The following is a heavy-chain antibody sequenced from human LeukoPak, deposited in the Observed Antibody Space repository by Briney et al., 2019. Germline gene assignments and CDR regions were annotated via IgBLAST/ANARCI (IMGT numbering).Heavy chain of an antibody. J-gene: IGHJ3*02. D-gene: IGHD3-22*01. CDR1: GFTFSSYA. CDR3: AKDETMVVVVIRFGAFDI. Sequence: GGSLRLSCAASGFTFSSYAMSWVRQAPGKGLEWVSAISGSGGSTYYADSVKGRFTISRDNSKNTLYLQMNSLRAEDTAVYYCAKDETMVVVVIRFGAFDIWGQGTMVTVSS. CDR2: ISGSGGST. V-gene: IGHV3-23*01.